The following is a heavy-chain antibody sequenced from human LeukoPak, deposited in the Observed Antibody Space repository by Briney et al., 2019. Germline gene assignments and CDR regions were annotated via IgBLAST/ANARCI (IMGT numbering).Heavy chain of an antibody. CDR1: GYTFTGYY. D-gene: IGHD3-10*01. CDR3: ARDPTLLWFGELLSYYYYYGMDV. J-gene: IGHJ6*02. V-gene: IGHV1-2*02. CDR2: INPNSGGT. Sequence: GASVKVSCKASGYTFTGYYMHWVRQAPGQGLEWMGWINPNSGGTNYAQKFQGRVTMTRDTSISTAYMELSRLRSDDTAVHYCARDPTLLWFGELLSYYYYYGMDVWGQGTTVTVSS.